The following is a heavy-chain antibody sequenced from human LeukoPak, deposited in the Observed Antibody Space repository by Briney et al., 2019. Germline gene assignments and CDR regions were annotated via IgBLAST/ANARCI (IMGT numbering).Heavy chain of an antibody. CDR3: ARGVRERDFDY. Sequence: SETLSLTCTVSGGSISSYYWSWIRQPPGKGLEWIGYIYYSGSTNYNPSLKSRVTISVDTSKNQSSLKLSSVTAADTAVYYCARGVRERDFDYWGQGTLVTVSS. D-gene: IGHD1-1*01. CDR1: GGSISSYY. J-gene: IGHJ4*02. V-gene: IGHV4-59*01. CDR2: IYYSGST.